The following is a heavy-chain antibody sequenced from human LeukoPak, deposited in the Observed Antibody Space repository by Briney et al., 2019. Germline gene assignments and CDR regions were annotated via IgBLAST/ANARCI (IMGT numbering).Heavy chain of an antibody. J-gene: IGHJ4*02. CDR3: ASYIAASGTIDY. V-gene: IGHV4-34*01. CDR2: INHSGST. Sequence: SETLSLTCAVYGGSFSGYYWSWIRQPPGKGLEWIGEINHSGSTNYNPSLKSRVTISVDTSKNQFSLKLSSVTAADTALYYCASYIAASGTIDYWGQGTLVTVSS. CDR1: GGSFSGYY. D-gene: IGHD6-13*01.